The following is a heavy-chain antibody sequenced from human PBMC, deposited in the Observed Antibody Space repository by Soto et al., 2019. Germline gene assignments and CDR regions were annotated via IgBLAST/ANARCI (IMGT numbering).Heavy chain of an antibody. J-gene: IGHJ4*02. CDR1: GFTFSSYA. CDR2: ISYDGSNK. CDR3: ARDRQWLSSPYYFDY. D-gene: IGHD6-19*01. V-gene: IGHV3-30-3*01. Sequence: PGESLKISCAASGFTFSSYAMHWVRQAPGKGLEWVAVISYDGSNKYYADSVKGRFTISRDNSKNTLYLQMNSLRAEDTAVYYCARDRQWLSSPYYFDYWGQGTLVTVSS.